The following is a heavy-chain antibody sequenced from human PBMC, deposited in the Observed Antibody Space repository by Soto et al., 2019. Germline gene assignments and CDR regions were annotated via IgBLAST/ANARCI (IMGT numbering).Heavy chain of an antibody. CDR1: GYTFTGYY. CDR2: INPNTGGT. CDR3: ARAFGEIPFDY. J-gene: IGHJ4*01. D-gene: IGHD3-10*01. Sequence: ASVKVSCKASGYTFTGYYMHWVRQAPGQGLEWMGWINPNTGGTNYAQKFQGWVTLSSDTSIGTAYMELSRLRSDGTAVYYCARAFGEIPFDYWGHGTLLTVSS. V-gene: IGHV1-2*04.